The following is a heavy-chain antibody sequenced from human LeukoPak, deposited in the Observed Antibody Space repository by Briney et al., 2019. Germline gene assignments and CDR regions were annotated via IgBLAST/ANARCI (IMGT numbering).Heavy chain of an antibody. V-gene: IGHV3-9*01. CDR2: ISWNSGSI. D-gene: IGHD6-13*01. Sequence: GGSLRLSCAASGFTFDDYAMHWVRQAPGKGLEWVSGISWNSGSIGYADSVKGRFTISRDNSKNTLYLQMNSLRAEDTAVYYCAKDVTEGAAAVNWFDPWGQGTLVAVSS. CDR1: GFTFDDYA. CDR3: AKDVTEGAAAVNWFDP. J-gene: IGHJ5*02.